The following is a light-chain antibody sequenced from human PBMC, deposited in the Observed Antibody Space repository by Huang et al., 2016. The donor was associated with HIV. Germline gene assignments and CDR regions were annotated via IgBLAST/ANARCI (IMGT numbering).Light chain of an antibody. Sequence: EIVMTQSPATLSVSPGERATLSCRASQSINNNLAWYQQKPGQAPRHLIYGASTRATGMPARFSGSGSGTEFTLTISSLQSEDFAVYYCQQYNNGPPITFGQGTRLEIK. CDR2: GAS. J-gene: IGKJ5*01. CDR3: QQYNNGPPIT. V-gene: IGKV3-15*01. CDR1: QSINNN.